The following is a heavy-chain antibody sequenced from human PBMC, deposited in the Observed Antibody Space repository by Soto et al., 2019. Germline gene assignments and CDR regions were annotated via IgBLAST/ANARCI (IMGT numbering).Heavy chain of an antibody. V-gene: IGHV4-34*01. CDR3: ARGPRLEWWAVREGFDY. Sequence: SETLSLTCAVYGGSFSGYYWSWIRQPPGKGLEWIGEINHSGSTNYNPSLKSRVTISVDTSKNQFSLKLSSVTAADTAVYYCARGPRLEWWAVREGFDYWGQGTLVTVSS. J-gene: IGHJ4*02. D-gene: IGHD2-8*01. CDR1: GGSFSGYY. CDR2: INHSGST.